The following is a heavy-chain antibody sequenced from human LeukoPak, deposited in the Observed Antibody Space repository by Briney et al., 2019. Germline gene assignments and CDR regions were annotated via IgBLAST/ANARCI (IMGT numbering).Heavy chain of an antibody. D-gene: IGHD3-9*01. CDR1: GFTFSSYG. Sequence: GSLRLSCAASGFTFSSYGMHWVRQAPGKGLEWVAVISYDGGNEEYADSVKGRFTISRDNSKNTLSLQMTSLRVEDTAVYYCARSYFSVTGYYFDFWGQGTLVTVSS. CDR3: ARSYFSVTGYYFDF. CDR2: ISYDGGNE. J-gene: IGHJ4*02. V-gene: IGHV3-30*03.